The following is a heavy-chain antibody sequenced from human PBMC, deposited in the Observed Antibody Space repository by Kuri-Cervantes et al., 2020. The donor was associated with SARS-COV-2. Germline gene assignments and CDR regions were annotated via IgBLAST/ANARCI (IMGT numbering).Heavy chain of an antibody. Sequence: GESLKISCAASGFTFSTYGMHWVRQAPGKGLEWVAVISYDGTNKYYADSVKGRFTISRDNCKNTLYLLMNSMRPEDTADYYCAKSFDPYNSLSCYYFDYWGQGTLVTVSS. D-gene: IGHD5-24*01. V-gene: IGHV3-30*18. J-gene: IGHJ4*02. CDR1: GFTFSTYG. CDR3: AKSFDPYNSLSCYYFDY. CDR2: ISYDGTNK.